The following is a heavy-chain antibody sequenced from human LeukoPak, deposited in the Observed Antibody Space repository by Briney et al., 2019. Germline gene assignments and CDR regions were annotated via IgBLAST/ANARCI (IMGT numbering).Heavy chain of an antibody. CDR2: ISAYNGNT. J-gene: IGHJ4*02. CDR1: GYTFTSYG. CDR3: ARAKYSSSWYDRSGGGYYFDY. Sequence: ASVKVSCKASGYTFTSYGISWVRQAPGQGLEWMGWISAYNGNTNYAQKLQGRVTMTTDTSTSTAYMELRSLRSDDTAVYYCARAKYSSSWYDRSGGGYYFDYWGQGTLVTVSS. D-gene: IGHD6-13*01. V-gene: IGHV1-18*01.